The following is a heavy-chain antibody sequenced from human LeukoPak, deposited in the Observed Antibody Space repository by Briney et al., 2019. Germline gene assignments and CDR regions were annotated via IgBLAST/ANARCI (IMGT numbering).Heavy chain of an antibody. CDR3: TRRLMTTVTYY. CDR1: GFTFSGSA. J-gene: IGHJ4*02. Sequence: GGSLRLSCAGSGFTFSGSAMHWVRQSPGKGLEWVGRIRSKANDHATAYAASVRGRFTISRDDSENTAYLQMNSLKTEDTAIYYCTRRLMTTVTYYWGQGTLVTVSS. V-gene: IGHV3-73*01. D-gene: IGHD4-17*01. CDR2: IRSKANDHAT.